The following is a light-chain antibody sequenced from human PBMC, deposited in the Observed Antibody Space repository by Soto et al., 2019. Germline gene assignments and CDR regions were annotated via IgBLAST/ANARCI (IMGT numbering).Light chain of an antibody. Sequence: DIQMTQSPSSVSASVGDRVTITCRASQDISNWLAWYQQKLGKAPKLLIYGASILQSGDPPRFSGSGSGTDFTLTITSLQPEDFATYYCQQGKSLTLSFGGGTKVETK. CDR1: QDISNW. CDR2: GAS. V-gene: IGKV1-12*01. CDR3: QQGKSLTLS. J-gene: IGKJ4*01.